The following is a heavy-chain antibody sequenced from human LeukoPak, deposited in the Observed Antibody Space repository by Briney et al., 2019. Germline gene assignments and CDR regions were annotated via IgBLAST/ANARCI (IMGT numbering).Heavy chain of an antibody. CDR1: GFTFSSYA. V-gene: IGHV3-23*01. CDR2: ISGSGGST. D-gene: IGHD5-18*01. Sequence: GGSLRLSCAASGFTFSSYAVSWVRQAPGKGLEWVSAISGSGGSTYYADSVKGRFTISRDNSKNTLYLQMNSLRAEDTAVYYCAKDRRSDTHYFDYWGQGTLVTVSS. CDR3: AKDRRSDTHYFDY. J-gene: IGHJ4*02.